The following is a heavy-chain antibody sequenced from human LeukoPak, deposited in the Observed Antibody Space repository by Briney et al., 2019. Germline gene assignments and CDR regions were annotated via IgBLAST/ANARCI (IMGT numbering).Heavy chain of an antibody. D-gene: IGHD3-16*01. J-gene: IGHJ4*02. CDR3: VKVGGGFYDY. Sequence: GGSLRLSCSASGFTFSTYAMHWVRQAPGKGLEYVSALSSNGGSTYYADSVKGRFTISRDNSKNTLYLQMSSLRAGDTAVYYCVKVGGGFYDYWGQGTLVTVSS. CDR2: LSSNGGST. CDR1: GFTFSTYA. V-gene: IGHV3-64D*06.